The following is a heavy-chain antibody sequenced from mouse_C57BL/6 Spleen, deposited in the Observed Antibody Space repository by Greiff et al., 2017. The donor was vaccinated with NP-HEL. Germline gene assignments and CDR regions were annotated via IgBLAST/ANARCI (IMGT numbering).Heavy chain of an antibody. CDR2: INPSSGYT. Sequence: VQLQQSGAELAKPGASVKLSCKASGYTFTSYWMHWVKQRPGQGLEWIGYINPSSGYTKYNQKFKDKATLTADKSSSTAYMQLSSLTDEDSAVYYCAAHDYDGENYLDYWGQGTTLTVSS. CDR3: AAHDYDGENYLDY. CDR1: GYTFTSYW. D-gene: IGHD2-4*01. J-gene: IGHJ2*01. V-gene: IGHV1-7*01.